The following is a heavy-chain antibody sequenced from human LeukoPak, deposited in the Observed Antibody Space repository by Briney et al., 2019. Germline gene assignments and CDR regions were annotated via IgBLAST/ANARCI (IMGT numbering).Heavy chain of an antibody. CDR1: GYIFTSYG. Sequence: ASVKVSCKASGYIFTSYGISWVRQAPGQGLEGMRWISAYNGNTNYAQKLQGRVTMTTDTSTSTAYMELRSLRSDDTAVYYCAGDTQSKVWYYYDSSGHSMPDYWGQGTLVTVSS. V-gene: IGHV1-18*01. D-gene: IGHD3-22*01. CDR3: AGDTQSKVWYYYDSSGHSMPDY. CDR2: ISAYNGNT. J-gene: IGHJ4*02.